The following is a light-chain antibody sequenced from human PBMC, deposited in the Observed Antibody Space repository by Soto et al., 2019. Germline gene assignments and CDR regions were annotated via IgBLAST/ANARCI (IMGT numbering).Light chain of an antibody. CDR1: QSVSNNY. V-gene: IGKV3-20*01. CDR3: QQYGSSGT. CDR2: GAS. J-gene: IGKJ1*01. Sequence: EIVLTQSPGTLSLSPGERATLSCRASQSVSNNYLAWYQQKPGQAPRLLIYGASNRATGIPDRFSGSGSGTDFTLPISRLETEDFAVYYCQQYGSSGTFGQGTKVDIK.